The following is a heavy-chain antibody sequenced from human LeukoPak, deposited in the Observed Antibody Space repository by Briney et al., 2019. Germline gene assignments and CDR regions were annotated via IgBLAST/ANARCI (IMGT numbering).Heavy chain of an antibody. CDR1: GYTFTSYS. Sequence: GASVKVSCKASGYTFTSYSISWVRQAPGQGLEWMGWISAHNGNTIYAQKVKGRVTMTTDTSTSTAYMELRSLKSDDTAVYYCATDRYSSGCSDYWGQGSLVTVSS. D-gene: IGHD6-19*01. J-gene: IGHJ4*02. CDR3: ATDRYSSGCSDY. V-gene: IGHV1-18*01. CDR2: ISAHNGNT.